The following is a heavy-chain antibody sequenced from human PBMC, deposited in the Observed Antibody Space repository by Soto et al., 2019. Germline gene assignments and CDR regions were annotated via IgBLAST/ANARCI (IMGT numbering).Heavy chain of an antibody. CDR3: ARRVDSYWYFDL. CDR2: GYN. CDR1: GVSISNYY. D-gene: IGHD3-9*01. J-gene: IGHJ2*01. Sequence: QVQLQESGPGLVKPSETLSLTCTVSGVSISNYYWSWIRQPPGKALEWIGHGYNNYNPSLKSRVTISMDTSKKQFSLKLSSVSAADTAVYYCARRVDSYWYFDLWGRGTLVSVSS. V-gene: IGHV4-59*12.